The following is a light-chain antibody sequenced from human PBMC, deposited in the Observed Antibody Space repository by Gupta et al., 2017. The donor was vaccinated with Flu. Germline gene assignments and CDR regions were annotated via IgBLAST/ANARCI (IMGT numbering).Light chain of an antibody. CDR2: RND. V-gene: IGLV1-47*01. Sequence: QSVLTQPPSASGAPGQRVPISCSGSTANIGSNFVFWYQQLPGTAPNLLMYRNDQRHSGVPTRFSGSKSGTSAAVASSGLRAEEEADYYCAAWDDSMSEWVFGGGTKLTVL. CDR3: AAWDDSMSEWV. CDR1: TANIGSNF. J-gene: IGLJ3*02.